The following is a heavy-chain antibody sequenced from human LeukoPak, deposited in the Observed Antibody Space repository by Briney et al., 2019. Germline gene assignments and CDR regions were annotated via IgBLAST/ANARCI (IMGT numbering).Heavy chain of an antibody. CDR1: GFTFSSYA. CDR3: AKEESSSWYLYFDY. D-gene: IGHD6-13*01. J-gene: IGHJ4*02. CDR2: ISYDGSNK. Sequence: GGSLRLSCAASGFTFSSYAMHWVRQAPGKGLEWVAVISYDGSNKYYADSVKGRFTISRDNSKNTLYLQMNSLRPEDTAVYYCAKEESSSWYLYFDYWGQGTLVTVSS. V-gene: IGHV3-30*04.